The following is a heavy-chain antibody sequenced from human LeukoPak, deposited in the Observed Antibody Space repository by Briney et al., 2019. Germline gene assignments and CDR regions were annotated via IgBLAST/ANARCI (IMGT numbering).Heavy chain of an antibody. V-gene: IGHV3-15*01. CDR1: GFTFSNAW. D-gene: IGHD6-6*01. Sequence: GGSLRLSCAASGFTFSNAWMSWVRQAPGKGLEWVGRIKSKTDGGTTDYAAPVKGRFTISRDDSKNTLYLQLNSLRADDTAVYYCARPSQSYSSSSPSDYWGQGTLVTVSS. J-gene: IGHJ4*02. CDR3: ARPSQSYSSSSPSDY. CDR2: IKSKTDGGTT.